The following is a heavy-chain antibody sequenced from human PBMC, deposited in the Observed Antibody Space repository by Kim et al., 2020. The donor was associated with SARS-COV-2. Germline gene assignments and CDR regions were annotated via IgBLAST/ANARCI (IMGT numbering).Heavy chain of an antibody. CDR3: ARDKMPAILGAAHDAFDI. V-gene: IGHV1-69*01. Sequence: QGRVTITADESTSTAYMELSSLRSEDTAVYYCARDKMPAILGAAHDAFDIWGQGTMVTVSS. J-gene: IGHJ3*02. D-gene: IGHD1-26*01.